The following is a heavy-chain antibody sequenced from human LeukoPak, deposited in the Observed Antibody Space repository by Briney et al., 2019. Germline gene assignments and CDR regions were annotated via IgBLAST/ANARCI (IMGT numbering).Heavy chain of an antibody. Sequence: GGSLRLSCAASGFTFSSYGMNWVRQAPGKGLEWVSSISSSSSYIYYADSVKSRFTISRDNAKNSLYLQMNSLRAEDTAVYYCAREVATVLDYWGQGTLVTVSS. CDR3: AREVATVLDY. D-gene: IGHD5-12*01. CDR2: ISSSSSYI. J-gene: IGHJ4*02. V-gene: IGHV3-21*01. CDR1: GFTFSSYG.